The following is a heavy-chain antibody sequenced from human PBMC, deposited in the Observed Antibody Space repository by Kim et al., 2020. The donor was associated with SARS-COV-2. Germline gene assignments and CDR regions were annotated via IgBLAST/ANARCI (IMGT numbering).Heavy chain of an antibody. Sequence: SETLSLTCAVYGGSFSGYYWSWIRQPPGKGLEWIGEINHSGSTNYNPSLKSRVTISVDTSKNQFSLKLSSVTAADTAVYYCARTADYDILTGYSSTNGGGMDVWGQGTTVTVSS. J-gene: IGHJ6*02. CDR1: GGSFSGYY. CDR3: ARTADYDILTGYSSTNGGGMDV. D-gene: IGHD3-9*01. CDR2: INHSGST. V-gene: IGHV4-34*01.